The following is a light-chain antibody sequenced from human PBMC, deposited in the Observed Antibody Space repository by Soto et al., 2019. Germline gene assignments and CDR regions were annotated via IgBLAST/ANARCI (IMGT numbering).Light chain of an antibody. J-gene: IGKJ1*01. CDR1: QSVRSSY. CDR2: GAS. V-gene: IGKV3-20*01. CDR3: QHYVTSPPWT. Sequence: EIVLTQSPGTLSLSPGERATLSCRASQSVRSSYLAWYQQKPGQAPRLLIYGASSRATGIPDRFSGSGSGTDFTLTISRLEPEDFAVYYCQHYVTSPPWTFGQGTKVEIK.